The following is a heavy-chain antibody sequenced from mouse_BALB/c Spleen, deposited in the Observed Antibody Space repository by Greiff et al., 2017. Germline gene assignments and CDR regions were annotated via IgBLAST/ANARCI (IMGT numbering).Heavy chain of an antibody. J-gene: IGHJ4*01. CDR2: ISYSGST. D-gene: IGHD2-1*01. Sequence: EVKLEESGPGLVKPSQSLSLTCTVTGYSITSDYAWNWIRQFPGNKLEWMGYISYSGSTSYNPSLKSRISITRDTSKNQFFLQLNSVTTEDTATYYCARGNYVYYYAMDYWGQGTSVTVSS. V-gene: IGHV3-2*02. CDR1: GYSITSDYA. CDR3: ARGNYVYYYAMDY.